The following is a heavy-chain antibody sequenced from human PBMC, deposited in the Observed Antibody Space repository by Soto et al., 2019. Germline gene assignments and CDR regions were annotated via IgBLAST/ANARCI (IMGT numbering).Heavy chain of an antibody. D-gene: IGHD2-15*01. V-gene: IGHV1-69*06. CDR1: GCTFSSYA. CDR3: ARAAVIGYCSGGSCYFDY. J-gene: IGHJ4*02. Sequence: SVKVSCKASGCTFSSYAISWVRQAPGQGLEWMGGIIPIFGTANYAQKFQGRVTITADKSTSTAYMELSSLRSEDTAVYYCARAAVIGYCSGGSCYFDYWGQGTLVTVSS. CDR2: IIPIFGTA.